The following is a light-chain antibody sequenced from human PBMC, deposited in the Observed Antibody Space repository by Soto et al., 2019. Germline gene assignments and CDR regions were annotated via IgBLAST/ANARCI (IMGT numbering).Light chain of an antibody. CDR2: DAS. V-gene: IGKV1-39*01. Sequence: DIQMTQSPSTLSASIGDRVTITCRASQSVSSWLGWYQQKPGKAPQLLIYDASSLESGVPSRFSGSGSGTDFTLTISSLQPEDFATYYCQQSYSTPTFGQGTRLEI. CDR1: QSVSSW. J-gene: IGKJ5*01. CDR3: QQSYSTPT.